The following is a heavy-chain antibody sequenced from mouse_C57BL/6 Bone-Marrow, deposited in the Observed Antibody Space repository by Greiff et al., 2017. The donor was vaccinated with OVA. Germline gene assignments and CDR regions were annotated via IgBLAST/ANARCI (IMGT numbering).Heavy chain of an antibody. J-gene: IGHJ1*03. CDR1: GYTFTSYG. CDR2: IYPRSGNT. D-gene: IGHD2-5*01. CDR3: ASYYSNYVYWYFDV. V-gene: IGHV1-81*01. Sequence: QVQLQQSGAELARPGASLKLSFKASGYTFTSYGISWVKQRTGQGLEWIGEIYPRSGNTYYNEKFKGKATLTADKSSSTAYMELRSLTSEDSAVYFCASYYSNYVYWYFDVWGTGTTVTVSS.